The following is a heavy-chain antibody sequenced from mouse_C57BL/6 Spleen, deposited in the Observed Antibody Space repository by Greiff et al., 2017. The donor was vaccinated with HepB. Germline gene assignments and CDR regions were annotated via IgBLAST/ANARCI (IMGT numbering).Heavy chain of an antibody. J-gene: IGHJ3*01. CDR2: IHPNSGST. CDR3: ASDGYYGNYGWTY. D-gene: IGHD2-1*01. Sequence: QVQLQQPGAELVKPGASVKLSCKASGYTFTSYWMHWVKQRPGQGLEWIGMIHPNSGSTNYNEKFKSKATLTVDKSSSTAYMQLSSLTSEDSAVYYCASDGYYGNYGWTYWGQGTLVTVSA. CDR1: GYTFTSYW. V-gene: IGHV1-64*01.